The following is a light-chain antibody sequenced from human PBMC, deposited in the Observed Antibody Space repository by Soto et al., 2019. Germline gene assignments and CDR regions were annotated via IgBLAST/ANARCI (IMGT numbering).Light chain of an antibody. CDR2: DVS. CDR3: SSYTSSSTL. CDR1: SSDVGGYNY. V-gene: IGLV2-14*01. Sequence: QSALTQPASVSGSPGQSITISCTGTSSDVGGYNYVSWYQQHPGKAPKLMIYDVSKRPSGVSNRFSGSKSGNTASLTISGLHDEDEAYYSCSSYTSSSTLFGGGTKLTVL. J-gene: IGLJ2*01.